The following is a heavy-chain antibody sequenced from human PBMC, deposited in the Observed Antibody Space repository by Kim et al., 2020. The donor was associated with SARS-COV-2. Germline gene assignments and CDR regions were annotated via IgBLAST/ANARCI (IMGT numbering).Heavy chain of an antibody. Sequence: GRTNHNPSLKSGVTIAVDTTKNQFSLKLSSVTAADTAVYYCARGRQWLGYWGQGTLVTVSS. J-gene: IGHJ4*02. CDR2: GRT. D-gene: IGHD6-19*01. V-gene: IGHV4-34*01. CDR3: ARGRQWLGY.